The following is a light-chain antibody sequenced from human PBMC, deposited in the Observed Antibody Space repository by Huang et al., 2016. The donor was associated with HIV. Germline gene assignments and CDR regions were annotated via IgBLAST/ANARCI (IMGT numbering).Light chain of an antibody. V-gene: IGKV3-20*01. CDR3: QQFGSSPPYS. Sequence: EIVLTQSPDTLSLSPGERATVSCRASQSVTRNYVAWYQQRPGQAPKLLIYGASTRATGIPDRFRCSGSGTDFTLTISRLVPEDFAVYYCQQFGSSPPYSFGQGTKLEIK. CDR1: QSVTRNY. J-gene: IGKJ2*03. CDR2: GAS.